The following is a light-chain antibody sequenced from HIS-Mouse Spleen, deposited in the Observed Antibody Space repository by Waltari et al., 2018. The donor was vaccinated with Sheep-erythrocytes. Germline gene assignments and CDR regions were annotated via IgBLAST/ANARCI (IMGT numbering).Light chain of an antibody. CDR1: RRDGGRYNL. V-gene: IGLV2-23*01. J-gene: IGLJ3*02. CDR3: CSYAGSSTPWV. Sequence: QSALTQPASVSGSPGPSITNSCTGTRRDGGRYNLVPWYQQHPGKAPKLMIYEGSKRPSGVSNRFSGSKSGNTASLTISGLQAEDEADYYCCSYAGSSTPWVFGGGTKLTVL. CDR2: EGS.